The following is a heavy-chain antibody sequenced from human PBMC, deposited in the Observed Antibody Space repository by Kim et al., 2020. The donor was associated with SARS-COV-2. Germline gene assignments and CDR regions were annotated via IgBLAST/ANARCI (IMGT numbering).Heavy chain of an antibody. V-gene: IGHV4-39*07. CDR1: GGSISSSSYY. Sequence: SETLSLTCTVSGGSISSSSYYWGWIRQPPGKGLEWIGSIYYSGSTYYNPSLKSRVTISVDTSKNQFSLKLSSVTAADTAVYYCARDPVWNDVFLSYFDYWGQGTLVTVSS. D-gene: IGHD1-1*01. CDR2: IYYSGST. J-gene: IGHJ4*02. CDR3: ARDPVWNDVFLSYFDY.